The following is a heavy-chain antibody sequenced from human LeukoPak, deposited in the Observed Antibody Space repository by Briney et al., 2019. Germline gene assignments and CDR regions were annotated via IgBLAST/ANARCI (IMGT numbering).Heavy chain of an antibody. CDR3: AKFEFGF. J-gene: IGHJ4*02. D-gene: IGHD3-16*01. Sequence: GGSLRLSCAASGFTFSSYAMSWVRQAPGKGLEWVSNISGSGVSGGNTYYADSVKGRFTISRDNSKNTLYLQMNSLRDEDTAVYYCAKFEFGFWGQGTLVTVSS. CDR1: GFTFSSYA. CDR2: ISGSGVSGGNT. V-gene: IGHV3-23*01.